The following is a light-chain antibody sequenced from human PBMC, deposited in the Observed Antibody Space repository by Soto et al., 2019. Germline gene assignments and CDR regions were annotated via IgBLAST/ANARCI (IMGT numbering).Light chain of an antibody. CDR3: CAFVRSNALL. J-gene: IGLJ2*01. CDR1: SSDVGSYNL. Sequence: QSVLTQPASVSGSPGQSITISCTGTSSDVGSYNLVSCYQHHPGKAPKFIIYEDNKRPSGVSNRFSGSKSGNTASLTISGLQAEDEADYYCCAFVRSNALLFGGGTKVTVL. V-gene: IGLV2-23*01. CDR2: EDN.